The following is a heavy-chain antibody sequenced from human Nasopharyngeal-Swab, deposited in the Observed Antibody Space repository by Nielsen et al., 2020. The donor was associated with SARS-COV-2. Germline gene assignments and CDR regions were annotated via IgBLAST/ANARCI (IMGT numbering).Heavy chain of an antibody. Sequence: GGSLRLSCAATGFTFGAYWMHWVRQTSGKGLVWVSRIEGDGSSTYYADSVSGRFTISRDNARNTLYLQMNSLRVDDTAVYYCARGGYFYHGAFDIWGQGTMVTVSS. D-gene: IGHD5-12*01. V-gene: IGHV3-74*01. CDR2: IEGDGSST. CDR3: ARGGYFYHGAFDI. CDR1: GFTFGAYW. J-gene: IGHJ3*02.